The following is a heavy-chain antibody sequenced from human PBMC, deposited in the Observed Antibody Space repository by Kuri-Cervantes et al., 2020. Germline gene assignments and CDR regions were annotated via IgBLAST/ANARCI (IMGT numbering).Heavy chain of an antibody. CDR2: IKQDGSEK. CDR1: GFTFSSYW. V-gene: IGHV3-7*03. D-gene: IGHD3-10*01. J-gene: IGHJ3*02. CDR3: AMAKGSGSYRDI. Sequence: GESLKISCAASGFTFSSYWMSWVRQAPGKGLEWVANIKQDGSEKYYVDSVKGRFTISRDNAKNSLYLQMNSLSAEDTAVYYCAMAKGSGSYRDIWGQGTMVTVSS.